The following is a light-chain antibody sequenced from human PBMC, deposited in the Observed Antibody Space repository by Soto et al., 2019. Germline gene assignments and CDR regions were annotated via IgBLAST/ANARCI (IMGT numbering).Light chain of an antibody. CDR3: QTWGTGIRV. J-gene: IGLJ2*01. CDR1: SGHSSYA. V-gene: IGLV4-69*01. Sequence: QPVLTQSPSASASLGASVKLTCTLSSGHSSYAIALHQQQPEKGPRYLMKLNSDGSHSKGDGIPDRFSGSSSGAERYLTISSLESEDEADYYCQTWGTGIRVFGGGTKVTVL. CDR2: LNSDGSH.